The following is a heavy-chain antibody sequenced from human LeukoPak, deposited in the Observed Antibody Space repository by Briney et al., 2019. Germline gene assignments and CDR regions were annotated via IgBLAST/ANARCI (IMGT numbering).Heavy chain of an antibody. V-gene: IGHV3-30*18. CDR1: GFTFRNYG. CDR2: ISHDGTVK. CDR3: AKEGSEFSSSFLDY. Sequence: PGGSLRLSRAASGFTFRNYGMKWVRQAPGKGLEWVAVISHDGTVKYYADSVKGRFTISRDDSTTTLILQMNSLRVEDTAVYFCAKEGSEFSSSFLDYWGQGTLVTVSS. J-gene: IGHJ4*02. D-gene: IGHD2-2*01.